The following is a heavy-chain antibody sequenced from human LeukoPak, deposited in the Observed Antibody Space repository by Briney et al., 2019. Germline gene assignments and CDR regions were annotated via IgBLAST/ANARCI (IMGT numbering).Heavy chain of an antibody. CDR2: INHSGST. CDR3: ARGPGYCPNGVCYIP. Sequence: PSETLSLTCAVYGGSFSGYYWSWIRQPPGKGLEWIGEINHSGSTNYNPSLKSRVTISVDTSKNQFSLKLSSVTAADTAVYYCARGPGYCPNGVCYIPWGQGTLVTVSS. V-gene: IGHV4-34*01. D-gene: IGHD2-8*01. CDR1: GGSFSGYY. J-gene: IGHJ5*02.